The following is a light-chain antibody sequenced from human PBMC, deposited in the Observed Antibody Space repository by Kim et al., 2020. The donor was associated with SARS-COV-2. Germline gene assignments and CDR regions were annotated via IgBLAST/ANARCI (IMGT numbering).Light chain of an antibody. CDR1: SSDIGAYKY. CDR3: TSYAGSNNLDV. J-gene: IGLJ1*01. V-gene: IGLV2-8*01. Sequence: QSALTQPPSASGSPGQSVTISCTGTSSDIGAYKYVSWYQQHPGKAPKLMIYEVNRRPSGVPDRFSGSKSGNTASLTVSGLQAEDEADYYCTSYAGSNNLDVFGTGTKVTV. CDR2: EVN.